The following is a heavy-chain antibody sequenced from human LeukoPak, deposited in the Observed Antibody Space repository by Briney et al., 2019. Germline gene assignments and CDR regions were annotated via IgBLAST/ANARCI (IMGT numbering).Heavy chain of an antibody. CDR3: ARDPRRFGVVTNDY. D-gene: IGHD3-3*01. CDR2: IKQDGSEK. CDR1: GFTFSSYW. V-gene: IGHV3-7*01. J-gene: IGHJ4*02. Sequence: GGSLRLSCAASGFTFSSYWMSWVRQAPGKGLEWVANIKQDGSEKYYVDSVKGRFTISRDNAKNSLYLQMNSLRAEDTAVYYCARDPRRFGVVTNDYWGQGTLVTVSS.